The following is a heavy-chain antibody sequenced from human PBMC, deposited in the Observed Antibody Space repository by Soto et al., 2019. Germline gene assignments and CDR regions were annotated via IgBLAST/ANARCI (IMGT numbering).Heavy chain of an antibody. V-gene: IGHV3-53*01. D-gene: IGHD4-17*01. CDR1: GLNVKAIY. CDR2: LYTFGEG. CDR3: ARDKDFGDYTFDL. J-gene: IGHJ4*02. Sequence: GGSLRLSCAVSGLNVKAIYMGWLRRAPGKGLEWVAGLYTFGEGYYADFAAGRFTIARHESENTLLLEMIDLKIEDTAIYYCARDKDFGDYTFDLWGQGTQVTVS.